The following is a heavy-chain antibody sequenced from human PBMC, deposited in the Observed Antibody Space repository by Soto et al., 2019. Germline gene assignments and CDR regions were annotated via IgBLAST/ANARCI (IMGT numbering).Heavy chain of an antibody. CDR1: GFTFSSYE. CDR3: ESKGSSWYGHFDY. V-gene: IGHV3-48*03. Sequence: PGGSLRLSCAASGFTFSSYEMNWVRQAPGKGLEWVSYISSSGSTIYYADSVKGRFTISRDNAKNSLYLQMNSLRAEDTAVYYCESKGSSWYGHFDYWGQGTLVTVS. CDR2: ISSSGSTI. D-gene: IGHD6-13*01. J-gene: IGHJ4*02.